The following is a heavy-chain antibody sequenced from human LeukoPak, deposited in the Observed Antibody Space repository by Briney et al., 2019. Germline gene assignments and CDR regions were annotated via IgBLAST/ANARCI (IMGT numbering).Heavy chain of an antibody. CDR1: GFTFSSYE. V-gene: IGHV3-48*03. CDR3: ARVSYGNWFDP. D-gene: IGHD2-8*01. Sequence: GGSLRLSCAASGFTFSSYEMNWVRQAPGKGLEWVSYISSSGSTIYCADSVKGRFTISRDNAKNSLYLQMNSLRAEDTAVYYCARVSYGNWFDPWGQGTLVTVSS. J-gene: IGHJ5*02. CDR2: ISSSGSTI.